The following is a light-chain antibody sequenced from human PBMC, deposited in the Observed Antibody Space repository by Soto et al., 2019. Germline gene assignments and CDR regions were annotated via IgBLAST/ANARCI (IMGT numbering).Light chain of an antibody. CDR3: QQRSNWGFT. CDR1: QSVSSY. V-gene: IGKV3-11*01. J-gene: IGKJ3*01. Sequence: EIVLTQSPATLSLSPGERATLSCRASQSVSSYLAWYQQKPGQAPRLLIYDASNRATGIPARFSGSGSGTDFTLTISSQEPEDFAVYYCQQRSNWGFTFGPGTKVDIK. CDR2: DAS.